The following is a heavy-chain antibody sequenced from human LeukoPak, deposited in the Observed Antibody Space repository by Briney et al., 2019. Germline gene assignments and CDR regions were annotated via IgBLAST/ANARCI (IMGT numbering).Heavy chain of an antibody. Sequence: GGSLRLSCAASGFTLSSYWMHWVRQAPGKGLVWVSRMNSDGSSTFYADSVKGRFTISRGNAKNTLFLQMNSLRAEDTAVYYCARGTGYSVFDYWGQGTLVTVSS. D-gene: IGHD3/OR15-3a*01. CDR1: GFTLSSYW. CDR3: ARGTGYSVFDY. CDR2: MNSDGSST. V-gene: IGHV3-74*01. J-gene: IGHJ4*02.